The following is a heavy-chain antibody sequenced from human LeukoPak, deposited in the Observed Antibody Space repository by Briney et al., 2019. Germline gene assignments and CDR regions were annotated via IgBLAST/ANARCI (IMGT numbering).Heavy chain of an antibody. J-gene: IGHJ4*02. CDR2: IWYDGSNK. D-gene: IGHD5-18*01. V-gene: IGHV3-33*01. CDR3: ARDGYGYGRAFDY. Sequence: GGSLRLSCAASGFTFSSYGMHWVRQAPGKGLEWVAVIWYDGSNKYYADSVKGRFTISRDNSKNTLYLQMNSLRAEDTAVYYCARDGYGYGRAFDYWGQGTLVTVSS. CDR1: GFTFSSYG.